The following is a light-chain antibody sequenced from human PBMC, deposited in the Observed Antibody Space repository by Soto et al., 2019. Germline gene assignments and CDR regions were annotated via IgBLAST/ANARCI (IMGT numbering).Light chain of an antibody. CDR2: GAS. J-gene: IGKJ4*01. Sequence: IVLTQSPGTLSLSPGERATLSCRASQTLSSSYLAWYQHKPGQAPRLLIYGASNRATGIPDRFSGSESGTDFTLTISRLEPEDFAMYYCQQYGSSSTFGGGTKVDIK. CDR3: QQYGSSST. V-gene: IGKV3-20*01. CDR1: QTLSSSY.